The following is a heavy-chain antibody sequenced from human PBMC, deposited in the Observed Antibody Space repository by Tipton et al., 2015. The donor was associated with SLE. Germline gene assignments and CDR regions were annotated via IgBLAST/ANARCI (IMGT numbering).Heavy chain of an antibody. V-gene: IGHV4-61*09. CDR3: ARWNSGTTGAFDI. Sequence: LRLSCTVSGGSISSGSYYWNWIRQPAGKGLEWIGYIYTSGSTNYNPSLKSRVTISVDTSKNQFSLKLSSVTAADTAVYYCARWNSGTTGAFDIWGQGTMVTVSS. CDR1: GGSISSGSYY. J-gene: IGHJ3*02. CDR2: IYTSGST. D-gene: IGHD1-7*01.